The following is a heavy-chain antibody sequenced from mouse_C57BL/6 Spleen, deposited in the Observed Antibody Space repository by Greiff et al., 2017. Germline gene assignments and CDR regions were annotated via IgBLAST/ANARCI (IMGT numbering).Heavy chain of an antibody. J-gene: IGHJ2*01. V-gene: IGHV1-54*01. CDR1: GYAFTNYL. CDR2: INPGSGGT. D-gene: IGHD1-1*01. Sequence: VQLQQSGAELVRPGTSVKVSCKASGYAFTNYLIEWVKQRPGQGLEWIGVINPGSGGTNYNEKFKGKATLTADKSSSTAYMQLSSLTSEDSAVYFCARSTFTPDYWGQGTTLTVSS. CDR3: ARSTFTPDY.